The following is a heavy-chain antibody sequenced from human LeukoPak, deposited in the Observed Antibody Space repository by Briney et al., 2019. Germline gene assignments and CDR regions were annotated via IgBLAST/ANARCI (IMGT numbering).Heavy chain of an antibody. CDR1: GGSISSYY. Sequence: PETLSLTCTVSGGSISSYYWSWIRQPPGKGLEWIGYIYYSGSTNYNPSLKSRVTISVDTSKNQFSLKLSSVTAADTAVYYCARASNHYYDSSGGYYFDYWGQGTLVTVSS. V-gene: IGHV4-59*01. CDR2: IYYSGST. CDR3: ARASNHYYDSSGGYYFDY. D-gene: IGHD3-22*01. J-gene: IGHJ4*02.